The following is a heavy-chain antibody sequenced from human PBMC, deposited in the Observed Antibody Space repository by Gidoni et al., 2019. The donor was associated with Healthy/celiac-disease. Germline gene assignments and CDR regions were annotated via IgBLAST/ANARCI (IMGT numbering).Heavy chain of an antibody. CDR3: ARYCSSTSCYVLGYYYGMDV. CDR2: INHSGST. Sequence: QVQLPQWGAGLLKPWATLSRTCAVYCGSFSGYDWSWIRQPPGKGLEWIGEINHSGSTNYNPSLKSRVTISVDTSKNQFSLKLSSVTAADTAVYYCARYCSSTSCYVLGYYYGMDVWGQGTTVTVSS. J-gene: IGHJ6*02. V-gene: IGHV4-34*01. D-gene: IGHD2-2*01. CDR1: CGSFSGYD.